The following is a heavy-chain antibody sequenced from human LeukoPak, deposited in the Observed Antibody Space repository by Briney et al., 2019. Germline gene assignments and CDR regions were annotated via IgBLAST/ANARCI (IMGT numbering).Heavy chain of an antibody. CDR3: ARLKIITIFGAVRPRDANAHIDY. D-gene: IGHD3-3*01. V-gene: IGHV4-4*07. CDR1: GGSISSYY. CDR2: IYTSGST. Sequence: SETLSLTCTVSGGSISSYYWSWIRQPAGKGLEWIGRIYTSGSTNFNPSLKRRVTMSVDTSKNQFSLKLSSVTAADTAVYYCARLKIITIFGAVRPRDANAHIDYWGQGTLVTVSS. J-gene: IGHJ4*02.